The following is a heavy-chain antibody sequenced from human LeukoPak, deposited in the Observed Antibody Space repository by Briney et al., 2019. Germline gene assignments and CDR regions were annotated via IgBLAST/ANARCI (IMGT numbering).Heavy chain of an antibody. CDR3: AKGVRLWFAFYFDY. Sequence: GGSLRLSCAGSGFTLGSYAMSWVRQAPGKGLEWVSAISGNGYNTYYADSVKGRFTISSESSGNTLYLQMHNLRAEDAAVYYCAKGVRLWFAFYFDYWGQGTLVTVSS. D-gene: IGHD3-10*01. V-gene: IGHV3-23*01. CDR2: ISGNGYNT. J-gene: IGHJ4*02. CDR1: GFTLGSYA.